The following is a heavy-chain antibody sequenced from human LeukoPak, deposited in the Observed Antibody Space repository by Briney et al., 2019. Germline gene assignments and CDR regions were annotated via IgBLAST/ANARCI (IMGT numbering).Heavy chain of an antibody. V-gene: IGHV2-5*02. CDR2: IYWDDDK. J-gene: IGHJ4*02. CDR1: GFSLSNSGVG. D-gene: IGHD2-15*01. CDR3: ARPVVVVAAPTYYFDY. Sequence: ESGPTLVNPTQTLTLTCTFSGFSLSNSGVGVGWIRQPPGKALEWLALIYWDDDKRCSPSLKSRLTITKDTSENQVVLTMTNMDPVDTATYYCARPVVVVAAPTYYFDYWGQGTLVTVS.